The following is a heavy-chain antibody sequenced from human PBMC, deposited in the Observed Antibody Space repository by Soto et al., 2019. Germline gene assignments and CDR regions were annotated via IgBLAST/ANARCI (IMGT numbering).Heavy chain of an antibody. CDR3: PRGRGEFDA. V-gene: IGHV4-34*01. CDR2: INHSGNT. D-gene: IGHD2-21*01. Sequence: SETLSLTCAVYGACRSDNYCNWLRQPPGKGLEWIGEINHSGNTNYNPSLRSRVTISIDTSKNQLSLNLRSVSAADTAVYYCPRGRGEFDAPDQATPLTLS. CDR1: GACRSDNY. J-gene: IGHJ5*02.